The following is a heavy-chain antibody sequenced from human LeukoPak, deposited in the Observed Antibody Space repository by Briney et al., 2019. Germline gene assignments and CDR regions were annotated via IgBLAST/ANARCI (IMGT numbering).Heavy chain of an antibody. D-gene: IGHD3-10*01. CDR2: INHSGST. CDR1: GGSFSGYY. Sequence: SETLSLTCAVYGGSFSGYYWSWIRQPPGKGMEWIGEINHSGSTNYNPSLKSRVTISVDKSKKQFSLNLISVTAADTAVYYCARGVITMVRGVIKMGYYYYGMDVWGKGTTVTVSS. V-gene: IGHV4-34*01. CDR3: ARGVITMVRGVIKMGYYYYGMDV. J-gene: IGHJ6*04.